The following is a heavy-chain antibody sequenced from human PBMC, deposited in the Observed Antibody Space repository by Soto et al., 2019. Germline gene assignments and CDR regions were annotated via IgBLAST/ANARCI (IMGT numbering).Heavy chain of an antibody. J-gene: IGHJ4*02. V-gene: IGHV3-30*18. CDR1: GFTFSSYG. Sequence: QVQLVESGGGVVQPGRSLRLSCAASGFTFSSYGMHWVRQAPGKGLEWVAVISYDGSNKYYADSVKGRFTISRDNSKNTLYLQMNSLRAEDTAVYYCAKVFGFSIMVRGGGFDYWGQGTLVTVSS. CDR2: ISYDGSNK. CDR3: AKVFGFSIMVRGGGFDY. D-gene: IGHD3-10*01.